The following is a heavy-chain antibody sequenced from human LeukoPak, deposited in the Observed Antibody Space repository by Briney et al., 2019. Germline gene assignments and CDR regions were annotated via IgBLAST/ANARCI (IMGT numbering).Heavy chain of an antibody. D-gene: IGHD4-23*01. V-gene: IGHV4-59*12. CDR2: IYHSGST. CDR3: ARDDYGGNSGLKY. CDR1: GGSISSYY. J-gene: IGHJ4*02. Sequence: PSETLSLTCTVSGGSISSYYWSWIRQPPGKGLEWIGEIYHSGSTNYNPSLKSRVTISVDKSKNQFSLKLSSVTAADTAVYYCARDDYGGNSGLKYWGQGTLVTVSS.